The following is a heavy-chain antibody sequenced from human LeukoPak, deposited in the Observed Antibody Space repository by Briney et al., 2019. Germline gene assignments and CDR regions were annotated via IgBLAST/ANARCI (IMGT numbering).Heavy chain of an antibody. Sequence: SETLSLTCTVSGGSISSYYWSWIRQPPGKGLEWIGYISYSGSTNYNPSLKSRVTISVDTSKNQFSLKLSSVTAADTAAYYCARHDYSNPRVDYWGQGTLVTVSP. J-gene: IGHJ4*02. CDR2: ISYSGST. CDR3: ARHDYSNPRVDY. CDR1: GGSISSYY. V-gene: IGHV4-59*08. D-gene: IGHD4-11*01.